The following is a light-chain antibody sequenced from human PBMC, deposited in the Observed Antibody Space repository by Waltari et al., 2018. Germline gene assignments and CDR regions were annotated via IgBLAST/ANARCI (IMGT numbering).Light chain of an antibody. CDR3: SSYTSSSTVV. Sequence: QSALTQPASVSGSPGQSTTLPCTGTSSHVGGYNYVSWYQQHPGKAPKLMIYEVSNRPSGVSNRFSGSKSGNTASLTISGLQAEDEADYYCSSYTSSSTVVFGGGTKLTVL. CDR1: SSHVGGYNY. V-gene: IGLV2-14*01. CDR2: EVS. J-gene: IGLJ2*01.